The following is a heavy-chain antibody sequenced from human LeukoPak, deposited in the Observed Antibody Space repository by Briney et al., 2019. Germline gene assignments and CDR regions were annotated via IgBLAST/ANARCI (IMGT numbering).Heavy chain of an antibody. V-gene: IGHV3-74*01. CDR3: ATGLGHYYDY. D-gene: IGHD3-22*01. J-gene: IGHJ4*02. CDR1: GLSFNKYW. CDR2: VNSDGSST. Sequence: GGSLRLSCAASGLSFNKYWMHWVRHAPGKGLVWVSRVNSDGSSTVYADSVKGRLTISRDNARTTVYLQMSSLRLDDTATYYCATGLGHYYDYWGQGSLVTVSS.